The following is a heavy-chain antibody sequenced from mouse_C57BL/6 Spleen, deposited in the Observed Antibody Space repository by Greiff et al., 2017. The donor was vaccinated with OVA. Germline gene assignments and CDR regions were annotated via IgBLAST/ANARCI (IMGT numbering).Heavy chain of an antibody. CDR3: ARSYGNYGWYFDV. V-gene: IGHV5-9*01. D-gene: IGHD2-1*01. CDR2: ISGGGGNT. J-gene: IGHJ1*03. CDR1: GFTFSSYT. Sequence: EVMLVESGGGLVKPGGSLKLSCAASGFTFSSYTMSWVRQTPEKRLEWVATISGGGGNTYYPDSVKGRFTISRDNAKNTLYLQMSSLRSEDTALYYCARSYGNYGWYFDVWGTGTTVTVSS.